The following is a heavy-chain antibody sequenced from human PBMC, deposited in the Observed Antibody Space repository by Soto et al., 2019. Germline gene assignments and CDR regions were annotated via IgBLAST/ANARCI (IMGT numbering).Heavy chain of an antibody. CDR1: GFTFSSYA. D-gene: IGHD2-15*01. CDR2: ISGSGGST. J-gene: IGHJ4*02. CDR3: AKEFGGYCSGGSCYPGYFDY. Sequence: GGSLRLSCAAAGFTFSSYAMSWVRQAPGKGLEWVSAISGSGGSTYYADSVKGRFTISRDNSKNTLYLQMNSLRAEDTAVYYCAKEFGGYCSGGSCYPGYFDYWGQGPLVTVSS. V-gene: IGHV3-23*01.